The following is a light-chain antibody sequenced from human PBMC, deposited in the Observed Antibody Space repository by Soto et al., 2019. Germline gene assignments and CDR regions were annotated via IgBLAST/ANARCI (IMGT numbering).Light chain of an antibody. CDR3: QQYNNWWT. CDR1: QSISRS. V-gene: IGKV3-15*01. Sequence: EIVLTQSPAILSVSPGERATLSCRASQSISRSLAWYQQKPGQAPRLLISDASTRATGIPARFSGSGSGTEFTLTISSLQSEDFAVYYCQQYNNWWTFGQGTKVDI. J-gene: IGKJ1*01. CDR2: DAS.